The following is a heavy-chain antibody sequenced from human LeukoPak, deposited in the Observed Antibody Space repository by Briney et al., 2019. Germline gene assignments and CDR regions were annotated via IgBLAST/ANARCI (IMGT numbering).Heavy chain of an antibody. Sequence: QTGGSLRLSCAASGFTFSSYWMHWVRQVPGKGLVWVSCINTDGSSTTYADSVKGRFTISRDNAKNTLYVQMNSLRAEDTAVYYCARDRVPTLWGQGTLVTVSS. CDR1: GFTFSSYW. V-gene: IGHV3-74*01. J-gene: IGHJ4*02. CDR3: ARDRVPTL. CDR2: INTDGSST.